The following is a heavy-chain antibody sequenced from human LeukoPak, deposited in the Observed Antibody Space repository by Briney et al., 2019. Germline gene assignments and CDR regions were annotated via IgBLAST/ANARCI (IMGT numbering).Heavy chain of an antibody. J-gene: IGHJ4*02. D-gene: IGHD2-15*01. V-gene: IGHV3-23*01. CDR1: GFTFSSYA. CDR3: AKCSGGTPRTNDY. Sequence: PGGSLRLSCAASGFTFSSYAMSWVRQAPGRGLEWVSAISGSGGSTYYADSVKGRFTISRDNSKNTLYLQMNSLRAEDTAVYYCAKCSGGTPRTNDYWGQGTLVTVSS. CDR2: ISGSGGST.